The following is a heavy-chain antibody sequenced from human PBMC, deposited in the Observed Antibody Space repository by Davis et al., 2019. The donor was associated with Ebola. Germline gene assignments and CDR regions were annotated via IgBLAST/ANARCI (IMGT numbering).Heavy chain of an antibody. V-gene: IGHV4-34*01. J-gene: IGHJ3*02. Sequence: PSETLSLTCAVYGGSFSGYYWSWIRQPPGKGLEWIGEINHSGRTNYNPSLKSRVTISVDTSKNQFSLKLSSVTAADTAVYYCASPAGHDAFDIWGQGTMVTVSS. CDR1: GGSFSGYY. CDR2: INHSGRT. CDR3: ASPAGHDAFDI. D-gene: IGHD6-19*01.